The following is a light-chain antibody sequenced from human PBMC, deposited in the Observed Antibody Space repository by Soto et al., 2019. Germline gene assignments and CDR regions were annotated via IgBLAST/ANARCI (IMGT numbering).Light chain of an antibody. Sequence: EMVMTQSPATLSVSPGERASLSCKASQSVATNLAWYQKKPGQAPRLLIYGAYTRATGVPARFSGSGSGTEFTLTINSLQSEDFAVYYCQQYNSWPPLTFGGGTKVDIK. CDR1: QSVATN. CDR3: QQYNSWPPLT. CDR2: GAY. V-gene: IGKV3-15*01. J-gene: IGKJ4*01.